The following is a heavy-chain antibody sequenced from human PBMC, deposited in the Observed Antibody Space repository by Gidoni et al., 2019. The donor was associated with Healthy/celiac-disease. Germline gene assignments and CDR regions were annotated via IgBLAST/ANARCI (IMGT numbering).Heavy chain of an antibody. CDR1: GGSISSYY. CDR2: IYYSGST. CDR3: ASEDTAMATVY. V-gene: IGHV4-59*08. Sequence: QVQLQESGPGLVKPSETLSLTCTVSGGSISSYYWSWIRQPPGKGLEWIGYIYYSGSTNYNPSLKSRVTISVDTSKNQFSLKLSSVTAADTAVYYCASEDTAMATVYWGQGTLVTVSS. D-gene: IGHD5-18*01. J-gene: IGHJ4*02.